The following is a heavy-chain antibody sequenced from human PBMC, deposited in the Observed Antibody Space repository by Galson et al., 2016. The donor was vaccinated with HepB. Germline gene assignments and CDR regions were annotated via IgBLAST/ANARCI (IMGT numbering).Heavy chain of an antibody. D-gene: IGHD3-10*01. Sequence: SLRLSCAASGFNPSNYGMHWVRQAPGKGLEWVAVIWYDGTNKYYVDSVKGRFTISRDYSKNTLYLQMNSLRAEDTSVYYCARGTTRGVFASLEYWGQGTLVTVSS. CDR3: ARGTTRGVFASLEY. CDR1: GFNPSNYG. CDR2: IWYDGTNK. J-gene: IGHJ4*02. V-gene: IGHV3-33*01.